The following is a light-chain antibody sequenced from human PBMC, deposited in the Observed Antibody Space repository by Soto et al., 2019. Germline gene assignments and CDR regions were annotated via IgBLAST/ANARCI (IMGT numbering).Light chain of an antibody. CDR3: QQYNSYSRT. CDR2: KAS. V-gene: IGKV1-5*03. J-gene: IGKJ1*01. CDR1: QTISSW. Sequence: DIQMTQSPSTLSGSVGDRVTITCRASQTISSWLAWYQQKPGKAPKLLIYKASTLERGVPSRFSGSGSGTEFTLTISSLQPDDFATYYCQQYNSYSRTFGQGTKVDI.